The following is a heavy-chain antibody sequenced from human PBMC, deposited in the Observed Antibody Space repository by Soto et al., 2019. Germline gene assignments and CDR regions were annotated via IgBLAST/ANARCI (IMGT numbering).Heavy chain of an antibody. D-gene: IGHD6-19*01. J-gene: IGHJ4*02. Sequence: ASVKVSCKASGGTFSSYAISWVRQAPGQGLEWMGGIIPIFGTANYAQKFQGRATITADESTSTAYMELSSLRSEDTAVYYCARTRIAVAGKSFDYWGQGTLVTVSS. CDR2: IIPIFGTA. CDR1: GGTFSSYA. V-gene: IGHV1-69*13. CDR3: ARTRIAVAGKSFDY.